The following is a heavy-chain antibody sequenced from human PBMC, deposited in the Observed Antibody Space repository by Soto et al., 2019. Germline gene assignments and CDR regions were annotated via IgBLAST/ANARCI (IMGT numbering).Heavy chain of an antibody. CDR1: GFTFSSYS. CDR3: ARPYCSGGSCYSGADAFDI. J-gene: IGHJ3*02. D-gene: IGHD2-15*01. CDR2: ISSSSSYI. Sequence: PGGSLRLSCAASGFTFSSYSMNWVRQAPGKGLEWVSSISSSSSYIYYADSVKGRFTISRDNAKNSLYLQMNSLRAEDTAVYYCARPYCSGGSCYSGADAFDIWGQGTMVTVSS. V-gene: IGHV3-21*01.